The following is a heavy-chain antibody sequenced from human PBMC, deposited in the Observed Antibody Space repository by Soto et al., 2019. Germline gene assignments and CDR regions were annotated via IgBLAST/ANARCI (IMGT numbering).Heavy chain of an antibody. CDR1: GFTFSSYA. CDR2: ISYDGSNK. CDR3: AKAKEQWLVYYFDY. D-gene: IGHD6-19*01. V-gene: IGHV3-30-3*01. Sequence: GGSLRLSCAASGFTFSSYAMHWVRQAPGKGLEWVAVISYDGSNKYYADSVKGRFTISRDNSKNTLYLQMNSLRAEDTAVYYCAKAKEQWLVYYFDYWGQGTLVNVSS. J-gene: IGHJ4*02.